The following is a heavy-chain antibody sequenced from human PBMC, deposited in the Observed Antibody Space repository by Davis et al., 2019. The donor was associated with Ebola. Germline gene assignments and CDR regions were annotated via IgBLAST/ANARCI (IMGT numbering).Heavy chain of an antibody. V-gene: IGHV3-15*01. J-gene: IGHJ6*04. CDR2: IKSKTDGGTT. Sequence: GGSLRLSCAASGFTFSNAWMSWVRQAPGKGLEWVGRIKSKTDGGTTDYAAPVKGRFTISRDDSKNTLYLHMNSLKTEDTAVYYCTTEGRAAAGIYYGMDVWGKGTTVTVSS. D-gene: IGHD6-13*01. CDR3: TTEGRAAAGIYYGMDV. CDR1: GFTFSNAW.